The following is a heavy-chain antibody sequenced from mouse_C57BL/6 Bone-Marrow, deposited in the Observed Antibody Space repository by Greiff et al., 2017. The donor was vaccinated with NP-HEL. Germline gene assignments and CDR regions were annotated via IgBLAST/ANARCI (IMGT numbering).Heavy chain of an antibody. CDR1: GYTFTSYW. J-gene: IGHJ2*01. CDR2: IDPSDSYT. CDR3: ASSGRYFDY. D-gene: IGHD4-1*01. Sequence: QVQLQQPGAELVKPGASVKLSCKASGYTFTSYWMQWVKQRPGQGLEWIGEIDPSDSYTNYNQKFKGKATLTVDTSSSTAYMQLSSLTSEDSAVYYCASSGRYFDYWGQGTTLTVSS. V-gene: IGHV1-50*01.